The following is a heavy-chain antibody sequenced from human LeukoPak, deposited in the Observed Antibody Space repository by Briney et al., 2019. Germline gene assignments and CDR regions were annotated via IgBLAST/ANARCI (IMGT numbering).Heavy chain of an antibody. J-gene: IGHJ4*02. Sequence: SETPSLTCTVSGGSINTLYWSWIRQPPGKGLEWIGYINYSGSTYYNPPLKSRATISVDTSKNQFSLKLTSVTAADTAVYYCARGGVYFEDWGQGTVVTVSS. V-gene: IGHV4-59*01. CDR1: GGSINTLY. CDR2: INYSGST. CDR3: ARGGVYFED. D-gene: IGHD3-16*01.